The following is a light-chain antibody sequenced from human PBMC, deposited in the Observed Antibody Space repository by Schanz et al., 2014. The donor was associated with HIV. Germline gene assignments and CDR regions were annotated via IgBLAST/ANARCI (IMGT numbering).Light chain of an antibody. CDR2: TND. V-gene: IGLV1-40*01. J-gene: IGLJ2*01. CDR3: CSYTIINTPVL. Sequence: QSVLTQPPSVSGAPGQRVTIPCSGSSSNVGAGFDVHWYQQALGKAPTLLIYTNDNRPSGVPDRFSASKSGASASLAITGLQAEDEADYYCCSYTIINTPVLFGGGTQLTVL. CDR1: SSNVGAGFD.